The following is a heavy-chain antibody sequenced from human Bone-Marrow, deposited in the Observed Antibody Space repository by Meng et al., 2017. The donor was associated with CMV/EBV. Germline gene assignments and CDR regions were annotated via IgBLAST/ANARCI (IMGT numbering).Heavy chain of an antibody. V-gene: IGHV4-34*01. CDR3: ARVPYSSSWGYFDY. CDR2: INHSGST. Sequence: SETLSLTCAVYGGSFSGYYWSWIRQPPGKGLEWIGEINHSGSTNYNPSLKSRVTISVDTSKNQFSLKLSSVTAADTAVYYCARVPYSSSWGYFDYWGQGPLVTVSS. CDR1: GGSFSGYY. J-gene: IGHJ4*02. D-gene: IGHD6-13*01.